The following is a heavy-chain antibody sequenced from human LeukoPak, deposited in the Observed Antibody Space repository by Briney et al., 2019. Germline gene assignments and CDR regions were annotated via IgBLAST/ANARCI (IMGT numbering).Heavy chain of an antibody. J-gene: IGHJ6*02. D-gene: IGHD2-21*01. CDR2: ICYSGVT. CDR3: ARRDYYYYGMDV. V-gene: IGHV4-31*03. CDR1: GGSISSAAYY. Sequence: SETLSLTCTVSGGSISSAAYYWTWIRQHPGKGLEWIGYICYSGVTYYNPSLRSRINISVDTDKNQFSLKVSSVTAADTAVYYCARRDYYYYGMDVWGQGTTVTVSS.